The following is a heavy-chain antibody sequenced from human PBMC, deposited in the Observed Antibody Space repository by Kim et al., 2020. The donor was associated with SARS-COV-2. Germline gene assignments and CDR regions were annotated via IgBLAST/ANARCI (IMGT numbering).Heavy chain of an antibody. Sequence: SETLSLTCTVSGGSISSYYWSWIRQPPGKGLEWIGYIYYSGSTNYNPSLKSRVTISVDTSKNQFSLKLSSVTAADTAVYYCARDRGSGIDYWGQGTLVTGSS. CDR2: IYYSGST. CDR3: ARDRGSGIDY. D-gene: IGHD6-19*01. J-gene: IGHJ4*02. CDR1: GGSISSYY. V-gene: IGHV4-59*13.